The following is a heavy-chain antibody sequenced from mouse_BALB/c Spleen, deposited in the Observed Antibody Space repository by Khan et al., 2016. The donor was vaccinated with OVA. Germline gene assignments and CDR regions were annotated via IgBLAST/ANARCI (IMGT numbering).Heavy chain of an antibody. D-gene: IGHD1-1*01. CDR3: ATSYYYGYYFDY. CDR1: GFTFSSYG. J-gene: IGHJ2*01. CDR2: ISGDSSTI. Sequence: EVKLVESGGGLVQPGGSRKLSCAASGFTFSSYGMHWVRQAPEKGLEWVAYISGDSSTIYYADTVKGRFTISRDNPKNTLFMPMTSLMSEDTAMYYCATSYYYGYYFDYWGPGTTLTVSS. V-gene: IGHV5-17*02.